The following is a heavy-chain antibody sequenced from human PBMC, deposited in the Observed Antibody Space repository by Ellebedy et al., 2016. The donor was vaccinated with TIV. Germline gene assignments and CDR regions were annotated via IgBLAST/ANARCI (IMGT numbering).Heavy chain of an antibody. Sequence: MPSETLSLTCAVYGGSFSGYYWSWIRQPPGKGLEWIGEITHSGSTNYNPSLKSRVTTSVDTSKNQFSLNLSSVTAADTAVYYCARGLARDYWGQGTLVTVSS. V-gene: IGHV4-34*01. CDR2: ITHSGST. CDR3: ARGLARDY. CDR1: GGSFSGYY. J-gene: IGHJ4*02.